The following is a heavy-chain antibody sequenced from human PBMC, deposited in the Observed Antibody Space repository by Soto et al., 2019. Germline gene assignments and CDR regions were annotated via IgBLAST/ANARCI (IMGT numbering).Heavy chain of an antibody. D-gene: IGHD3-10*02. CDR2: ITHSGST. V-gene: IGHV4-34*01. CDR1: GGSFSGYY. CDR3: ARSSVRGWSY. J-gene: IGHJ4*02. Sequence: LSLTCAGYGGSFSGYYWTWIRQPPGKGLEWIGEITHSGSTNYNPSLKSRVTISVDTSKNQFSLNLNSVTAADTAVYYCARSSVRGWSYWGQGTLVIVS.